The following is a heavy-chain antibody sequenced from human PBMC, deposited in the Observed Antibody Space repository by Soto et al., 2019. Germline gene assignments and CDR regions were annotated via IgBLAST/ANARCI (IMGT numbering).Heavy chain of an antibody. D-gene: IGHD3-10*01. Sequence: AVQISCKASGGTFSSYAISWVRQAPGQGLEWIGEINPIFGTANYAQKFQGRVTITADESTSTAYMELSSLRSEDTAVYYCARGLPIIRTWFDYWGQGTLVTVSS. V-gene: IGHV1-69*13. CDR3: ARGLPIIRTWFDY. J-gene: IGHJ4*02. CDR1: GGTFSSYA. CDR2: INPIFGTA.